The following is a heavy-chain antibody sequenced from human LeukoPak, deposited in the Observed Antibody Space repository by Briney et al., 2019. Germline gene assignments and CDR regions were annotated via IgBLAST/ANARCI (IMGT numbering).Heavy chain of an antibody. D-gene: IGHD3-3*01. V-gene: IGHV4-61*02. J-gene: IGHJ4*02. CDR3: ARDTIFGVVIGYFDY. CDR1: GGSISSDDYY. CDR2: IYTSGST. Sequence: SETLSLTCTVSGGSISSDDYYWSWIRQPPGKSLEWIGRIYTSGSTNYNPSLKSRVTISVDTSKNQFSLKLSSVTAADTAVYYYARDTIFGVVIGYFDYWGQGTLVTVPS.